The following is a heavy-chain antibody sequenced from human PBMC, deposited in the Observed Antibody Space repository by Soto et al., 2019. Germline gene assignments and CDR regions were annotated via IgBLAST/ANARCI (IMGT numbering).Heavy chain of an antibody. CDR2: ISYDGSNK. Sequence: QVQLVESGGGVVQPGRSLRLSCAASGFTFSSYAMHWVRQAPGKGLEWVAVISYDGSNKYYADSVKGRFTISRANSKNTLYLQMNSLRAEDTAVYYCARDGIQLWPVGYYYGMDVWGQGTTVTVSS. CDR3: ARDGIQLWPVGYYYGMDV. CDR1: GFTFSSYA. J-gene: IGHJ6*02. D-gene: IGHD5-18*01. V-gene: IGHV3-30-3*01.